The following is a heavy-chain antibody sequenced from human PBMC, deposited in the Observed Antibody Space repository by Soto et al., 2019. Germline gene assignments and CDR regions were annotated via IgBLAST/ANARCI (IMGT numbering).Heavy chain of an antibody. J-gene: IGHJ6*02. Sequence: GGSLRLSCAASGFTFSSYGMHWVRQAPGKGLEWVAVIWYDGSNKYYADSVKGRSTISRDNSKNTLYLQMNSLRAEDTAVYYCARAKVYYYYGMDVWGQGTTVTVSS. CDR3: ARAKVYYYYGMDV. CDR2: IWYDGSNK. CDR1: GFTFSSYG. V-gene: IGHV3-33*01.